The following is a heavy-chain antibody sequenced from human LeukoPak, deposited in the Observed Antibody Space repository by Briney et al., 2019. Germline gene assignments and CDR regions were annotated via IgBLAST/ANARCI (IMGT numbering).Heavy chain of an antibody. CDR3: ARLGIVVVPAAIHFYHYYGMDV. D-gene: IGHD2-2*01. Sequence: PSETLSLTCTVSGGSISSYYWSWIRQPPGKGLEWIGYIYYSGSTNYNPSLKSRVTISVDTSKNQFSLKLSSVTAADTAVYYCARLGIVVVPAAIHFYHYYGMDVWGQGTTVTVFS. CDR1: GGSISSYY. V-gene: IGHV4-59*08. CDR2: IYYSGST. J-gene: IGHJ6*02.